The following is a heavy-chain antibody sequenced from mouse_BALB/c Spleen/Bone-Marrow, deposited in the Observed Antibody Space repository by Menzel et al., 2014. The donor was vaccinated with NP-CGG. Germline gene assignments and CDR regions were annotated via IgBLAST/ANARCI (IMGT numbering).Heavy chain of an antibody. D-gene: IGHD1-2*01. CDR1: GYTFTEYT. J-gene: IGHJ4*01. CDR3: ARKDYGYNYVMDY. CDR2: INPNNGGT. Sequence: EVQLQQSGPELVKPGASVKISCKTSGYTFTEYTMHCVKQSHGKSLEWIGGINPNNGGTIYNQKFKGKATLTVDKSSSTAYMELRSLTSEDSAVYYCARKDYGYNYVMDYWGQGTSVTVSS. V-gene: IGHV1-18*01.